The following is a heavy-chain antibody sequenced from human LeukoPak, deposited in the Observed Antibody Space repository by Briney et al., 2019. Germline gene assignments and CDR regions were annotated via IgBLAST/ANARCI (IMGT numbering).Heavy chain of an antibody. CDR2: IYYSGST. CDR3: ALMYGSGSYYSPR. V-gene: IGHV4-59*01. Sequence: PSETLSLTCTVSGGSINNYYWTWIRQPPGKGLEWIGYIYYSGSTNYNPSLKSRVTISVDTSKNQFSLKLNSVTAADTAVYYCALMYGSGSYYSPRWGQGTLVTVSS. D-gene: IGHD3-10*01. J-gene: IGHJ4*02. CDR1: GGSINNYY.